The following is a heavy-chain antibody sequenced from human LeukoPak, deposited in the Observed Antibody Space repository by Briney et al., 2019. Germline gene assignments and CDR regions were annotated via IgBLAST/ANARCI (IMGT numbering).Heavy chain of an antibody. J-gene: IGHJ6*02. CDR3: ATDPGSYPLSYGMDV. CDR1: GYTLTELS. V-gene: IGHV1-24*01. Sequence: GASVKVSCKVSGYTLTELSMHWVRQAPGKGLEWMGGFDPEDGETIYAQKFQGRVTMTEGTSTDTAYMELSSLRSEDTAVYYCATDPGSYPLSYGMDVWGQGTTVTVSS. CDR2: FDPEDGET. D-gene: IGHD1-26*01.